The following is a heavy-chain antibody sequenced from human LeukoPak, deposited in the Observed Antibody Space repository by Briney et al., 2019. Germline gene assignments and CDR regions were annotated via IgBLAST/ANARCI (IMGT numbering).Heavy chain of an antibody. CDR2: IYYNGRT. CDR1: VGSISRYY. J-gene: IGHJ4*02. V-gene: IGHV4-59*01. CDR3: ARAGTVLGAEFDY. Sequence: PSETLSLTCSVSVGSISRYYWTCIRQPPGKGLEWIGHIYYNGRTNYNPSLNSRVTISVDTSKNQFSLKLTSVTAADRAVYYCARAGTVLGAEFDYWGQGTLVTVSS. D-gene: IGHD1-26*01.